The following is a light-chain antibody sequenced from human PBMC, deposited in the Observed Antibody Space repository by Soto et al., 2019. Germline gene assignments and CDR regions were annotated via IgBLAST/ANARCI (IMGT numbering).Light chain of an antibody. J-gene: IGLJ1*01. CDR2: EVT. V-gene: IGLV2-8*01. CDR3: SSFAGFNHFYV. CDR1: SSDVGGYTH. Sequence: QSALTQPPSASGSPGQSVTISCTGTSSDVGGYTHVSWYQQHPSKAPKLMIYEVTKRPSGVPDRFSGSKSGNTASLTVSGLQDEDEADYYCSSFAGFNHFYVFGTVTKLTVL.